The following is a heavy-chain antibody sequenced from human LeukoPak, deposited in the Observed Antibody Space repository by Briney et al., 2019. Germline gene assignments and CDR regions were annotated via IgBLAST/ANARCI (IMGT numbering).Heavy chain of an antibody. J-gene: IGHJ4*02. CDR2: IYYTGST. Sequence: PSETLSLTCTVSGGSISSYYWSWIRQPPGKGLEWIGYIYYTGSTSYNPSLKSRVTISVDTSKNQFSLKLSSVTAADTALCYCARDAYSSSHLDYWGQGTLVTVSS. CDR1: GGSISSYY. V-gene: IGHV4-59*01. CDR3: ARDAYSSSHLDY. D-gene: IGHD6-13*01.